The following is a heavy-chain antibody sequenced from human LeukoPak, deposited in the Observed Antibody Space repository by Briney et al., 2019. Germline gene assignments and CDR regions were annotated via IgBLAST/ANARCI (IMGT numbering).Heavy chain of an antibody. CDR2: ISGRGDNT. D-gene: IGHD2-21*01. CDR3: AKNLLLLWLIDN. Sequence: PGGSLRLSCAASRFTFSSYAMSWVRQAPGKGLEWVSAISGRGDNTYYADSVKGQFTISRDNSKNTLYLQMNSLRAEDTALYYCAKNLLLLWLIDNWGQGTLVTVSS. CDR1: RFTFSSYA. J-gene: IGHJ4*02. V-gene: IGHV3-23*01.